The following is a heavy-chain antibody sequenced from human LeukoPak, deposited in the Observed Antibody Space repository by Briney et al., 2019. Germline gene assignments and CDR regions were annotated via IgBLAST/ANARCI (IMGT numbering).Heavy chain of an antibody. CDR2: ISSSGSTI. D-gene: IGHD2-21*01. J-gene: IGHJ4*02. CDR3: AKAPVTTCSGAYCYPFDY. V-gene: IGHV3-48*03. CDR1: GFTFSNYE. Sequence: GGSLRLPCAASGFTFSNYEMNWVRQAPGKGLEWVSYISSSGSTIYYADSVKGRFTISRDSSKNTLYLQMNRLRAEDAAVYYCAKAPVTTCSGAYCYPFDYWGQGTLVTVSS.